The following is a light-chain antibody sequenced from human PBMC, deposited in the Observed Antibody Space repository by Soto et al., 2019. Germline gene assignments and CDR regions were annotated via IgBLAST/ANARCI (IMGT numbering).Light chain of an antibody. CDR2: KAS. V-gene: IGKV1-5*03. J-gene: IGKJ4*01. CDR1: QSISSW. CDR3: QQFNGDLT. Sequence: DIQMTQSPSTLSASVGDRVTITCRASQSISSWLAWYQQQPGKAPKLLIYKASSLESGVPSRSSGSGSGTEFTLTISSLQPDDFATYYCQQFNGDLTFGGGTKVEIK.